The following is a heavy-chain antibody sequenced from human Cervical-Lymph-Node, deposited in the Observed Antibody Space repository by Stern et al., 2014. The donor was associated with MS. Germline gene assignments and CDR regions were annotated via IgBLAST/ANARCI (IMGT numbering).Heavy chain of an antibody. J-gene: IGHJ6*02. CDR3: AREPHGANSLNFSDYAMDV. V-gene: IGHV1-69*09. CDR1: GGTFSNYA. D-gene: IGHD4-23*01. CDR2: IIPFLGIV. Sequence: VQLVESGGEVKKPGSSVKVSCKASGGTFSNYAISWVRQAPGQGLEWMGRIIPFLGIVNYAQRFQGRVTITADKSTSTAYMELSSLRSEDTAVYYCAREPHGANSLNFSDYAMDVWGQGTTVTVSS.